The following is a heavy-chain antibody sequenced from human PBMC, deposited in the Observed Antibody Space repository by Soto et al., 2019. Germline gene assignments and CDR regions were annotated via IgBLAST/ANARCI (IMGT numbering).Heavy chain of an antibody. CDR3: AREFTTAGTPHY. D-gene: IGHD1-1*01. J-gene: IGHJ4*02. CDR2: IYYSGST. CDR1: GGSISSGGFY. Sequence: SETLSLTCTVSGGSISSGGFYWSWIRQHPGRGLEWIGYIYYSGSTYYNASLKSRVIISVDTSKKQFSLKLTSVTAADTAVYYCAREFTTAGTPHYWGQGTLVTVSS. V-gene: IGHV4-31*03.